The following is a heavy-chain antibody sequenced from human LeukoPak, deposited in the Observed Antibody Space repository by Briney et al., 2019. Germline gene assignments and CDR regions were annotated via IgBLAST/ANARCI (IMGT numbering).Heavy chain of an antibody. Sequence: GGSLRLSCAASGFTFNNYAMSWVRQAPGKGLEWVSAISGSGGGTYYADSVKGRFTISRDNSKNTLYLQMNSLRAEDTAAYYCASSYSSSPANFDYWGQGTLVTVSS. CDR1: GFTFNNYA. CDR2: ISGSGGGT. J-gene: IGHJ4*02. V-gene: IGHV3-23*01. D-gene: IGHD6-6*01. CDR3: ASSYSSSPANFDY.